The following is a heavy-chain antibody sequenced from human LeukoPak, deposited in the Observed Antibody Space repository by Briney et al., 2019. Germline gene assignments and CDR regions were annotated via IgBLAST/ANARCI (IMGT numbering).Heavy chain of an antibody. CDR2: ISGSGGST. CDR1: GFTFSGMA. CDR3: AKDSAYFDY. Sequence: GGSLRLSCAASGFTFSGMALGWVAPVPGKGWEWVSAISGSGGSTYYADSVKGRFTISRDNSKNTLYLQMNSLRAEDTAVYYCAKDSAYFDYWGQGTLVTVSS. J-gene: IGHJ4*02. V-gene: IGHV3-23*01.